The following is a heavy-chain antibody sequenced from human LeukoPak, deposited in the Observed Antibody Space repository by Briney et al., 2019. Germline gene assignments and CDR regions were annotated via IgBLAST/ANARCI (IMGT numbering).Heavy chain of an antibody. CDR1: GFTFSNFG. D-gene: IGHD2-15*01. CDR3: AGACSDCRCYLPAFDL. Sequence: GGSLRLSCAASGFTFSNFGMTGVRQASGKGLEWVSAISSDRRSTYYADSVKGRFTISRDNSKKTLFLQMNSPRVEDTAVYYCAGACSDCRCYLPAFDLWGQGTMVTVSS. V-gene: IGHV3-23*01. CDR2: ISSDRRST. J-gene: IGHJ3*01.